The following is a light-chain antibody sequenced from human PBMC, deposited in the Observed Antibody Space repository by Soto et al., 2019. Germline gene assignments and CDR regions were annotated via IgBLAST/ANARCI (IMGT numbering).Light chain of an antibody. Sequence: DIQLTQSPSSLSALVGDRVTITCRGSQGVSKYLNWYHQKPGRAPMLVIYATSNLQHGVPSRFSGNGSGPNFTLTIASLQPDDLGTYYCQQTYSSPGTFGQGTRVAIK. CDR3: QQTYSSPGT. CDR1: QGVSKY. J-gene: IGKJ1*01. V-gene: IGKV1-39*01. CDR2: ATS.